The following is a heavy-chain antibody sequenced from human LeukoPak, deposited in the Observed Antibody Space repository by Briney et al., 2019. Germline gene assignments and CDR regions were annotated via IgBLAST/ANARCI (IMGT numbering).Heavy chain of an antibody. CDR2: IIPIFGTA. V-gene: IGHV1-69*13. J-gene: IGHJ3*02. CDR3: ARDLKGYCSGGSCSDDAFDI. Sequence: SVKVSCKASGGTFSSYAISWVRQAPGQGLEWMGGIIPIFGTANYAQKFQGRVTITADESTSTAHMELSSLRSEDTAVYYCARDLKGYCSGGSCSDDAFDIWGQGTMVTVSS. CDR1: GGTFSSYA. D-gene: IGHD2-15*01.